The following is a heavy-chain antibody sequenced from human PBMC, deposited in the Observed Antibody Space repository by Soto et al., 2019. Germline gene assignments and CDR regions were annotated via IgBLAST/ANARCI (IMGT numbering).Heavy chain of an antibody. J-gene: IGHJ4*02. D-gene: IGHD2-15*01. CDR2: ISYEGSHT. Sequence: QVQLVESGGGVVQPGRSLRLSCAASGFIFSSYGMHWVRQAPGKGLEWVAVISYEGSHTYYADSVKGRFTITRDNSQNALYLQMNSLRPEDTAVYDCAKEVHCGGGSCSWSEGFAYWGQGTLLTVSS. CDR3: AKEVHCGGGSCSWSEGFAY. CDR1: GFIFSSYG. V-gene: IGHV3-30*18.